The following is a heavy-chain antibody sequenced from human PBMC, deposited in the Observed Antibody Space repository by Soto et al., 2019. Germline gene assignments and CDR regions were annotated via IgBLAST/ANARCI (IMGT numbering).Heavy chain of an antibody. Sequence: QVQLVESGGGVVQPGRSLRLSCAASGFTFSSYGMHWVRQAPGKGLEWVAVISYDGSNTYYADSVKGRFTISRDNSKNTLYLQMNSLRAEDTAVYYCATSAVAGGDYWGQGTLVTVSS. CDR2: ISYDGSNT. CDR3: ATSAVAGGDY. CDR1: GFTFSSYG. J-gene: IGHJ4*02. V-gene: IGHV3-30*03. D-gene: IGHD6-19*01.